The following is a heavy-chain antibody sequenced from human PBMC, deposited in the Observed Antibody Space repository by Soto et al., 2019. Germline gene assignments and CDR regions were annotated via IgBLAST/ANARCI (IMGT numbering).Heavy chain of an antibody. V-gene: IGHV4-61*01. CDR1: DGSVSIGTYY. CDR2: IHYSGST. CDR3: ARDTSSTSLRAEYFQF. J-gene: IGHJ1*01. D-gene: IGHD6-13*01. Sequence: SETLSLTCTVSDGSVSIGTYYWSWIRQPPGKGLEWIGFIHYSGSTNYNPSLKSRVTMSVDTSKNHFSLRLTSVTAADTAVYYCARDTSSTSLRAEYFQFWGQGTQVTVSS.